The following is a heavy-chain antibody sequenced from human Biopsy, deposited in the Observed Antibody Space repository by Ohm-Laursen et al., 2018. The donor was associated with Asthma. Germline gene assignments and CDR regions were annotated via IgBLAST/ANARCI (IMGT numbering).Heavy chain of an antibody. Sequence: GSSVKVSCKASGGTFSSYAISWVRQAPGQGLEWMGRINPNSGATNYAQKFQGRVTMTRDTSISTAYMEVSRLRSDDTAVYYCARDGPVGAPSDYWGQGTLVTVSS. CDR3: ARDGPVGAPSDY. D-gene: IGHD1-26*01. J-gene: IGHJ4*02. V-gene: IGHV1-2*06. CDR2: INPNSGAT. CDR1: GGTFSSYA.